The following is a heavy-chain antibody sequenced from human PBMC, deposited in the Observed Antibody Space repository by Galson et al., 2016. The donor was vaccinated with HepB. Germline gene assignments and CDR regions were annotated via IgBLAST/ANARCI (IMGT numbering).Heavy chain of an antibody. CDR2: INHNGIN. D-gene: IGHD6-13*01. CDR3: VSRGSRDSWRTDF. V-gene: IGHV4-34*01. CDR1: GGSFSAYY. J-gene: IGHJ4*02. Sequence: SETLSLTCAVYGGSFSAYYWTWIRQPPGKGPEWLGEINHNGINYNNPSFGSRVTISVGTSKHQLSLRLNSLTAADTAVYYCVSRGSRDSWRTDFWGQGTLVTVSS.